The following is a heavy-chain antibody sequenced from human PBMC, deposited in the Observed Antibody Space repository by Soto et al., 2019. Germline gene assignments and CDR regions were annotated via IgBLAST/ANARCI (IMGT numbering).Heavy chain of an antibody. J-gene: IGHJ4*02. CDR3: AATFTIQLWLFGVDY. V-gene: IGHV1-69*01. D-gene: IGHD5-18*01. CDR2: IIPIFGTA. CDR1: GGTFSSYA. Sequence: QVQLVQSGAEVKKPGSSVKVSCKASGGTFSSYAISWVRQSPGQGLEWMGGIIPIFGTANYAQKFQGRVTITADESTSTAYMELSSLRSEDPAVYYCAATFTIQLWLFGVDYWGQGTLVTVSS.